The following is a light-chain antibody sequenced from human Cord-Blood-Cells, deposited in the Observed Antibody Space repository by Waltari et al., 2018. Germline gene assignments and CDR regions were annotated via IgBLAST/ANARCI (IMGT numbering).Light chain of an antibody. CDR3: CSYAGSSTFV. Sequence: QSALTQPASVFGSPGQSITISCTGTSSDVGCYNLVSWYQQHPGKAPELMIYEGSKRHSGVSNRFAGSKSGNTASLTISGLQSEDEADYYCCSYAGSSTFVFGTGTKVTVL. CDR2: EGS. CDR1: SSDVGCYNL. V-gene: IGLV2-23*03. J-gene: IGLJ1*01.